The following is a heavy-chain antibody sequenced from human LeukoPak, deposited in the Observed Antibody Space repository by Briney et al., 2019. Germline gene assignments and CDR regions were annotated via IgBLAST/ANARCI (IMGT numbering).Heavy chain of an antibody. CDR1: GYTFTSYG. J-gene: IGHJ4*02. V-gene: IGHV1-18*01. Sequence: ASVKVSCKASGYTFTSYGISWVRQAPAQGLEWMGWISAYNGNTNYAQKLQGRVTMTTDTSTSTAYMELRSLRSDDTAVYYCARGPTYYDFWSGYYTEYYFDYWGQGTLVTVSS. CDR3: ARGPTYYDFWSGYYTEYYFDY. D-gene: IGHD3-3*01. CDR2: ISAYNGNT.